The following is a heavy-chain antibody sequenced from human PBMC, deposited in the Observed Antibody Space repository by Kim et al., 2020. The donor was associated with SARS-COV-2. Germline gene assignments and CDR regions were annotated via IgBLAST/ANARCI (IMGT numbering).Heavy chain of an antibody. Sequence: SETLSLTCTVSGGSISSYYWSWIRQPPGKGLEWIGYIYYSGSTNYNPSLKSRVTISVDTSKNQFSLKLSSVTAADTAVYYCARTEGPDYGDYVGDYYYYGMDVWAKGPRSPSP. D-gene: IGHD4-17*01. CDR3: ARTEGPDYGDYVGDYYYYGMDV. J-gene: IGHJ6*02. CDR1: GGSISSYY. V-gene: IGHV4-59*13. CDR2: IYYSGST.